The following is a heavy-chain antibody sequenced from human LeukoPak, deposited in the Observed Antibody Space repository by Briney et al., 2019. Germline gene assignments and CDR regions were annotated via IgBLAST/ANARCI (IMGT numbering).Heavy chain of an antibody. CDR3: ARGRVEAMYYFDY. CDR2: ISSSSSTI. V-gene: IGHV3-48*01. Sequence: GGSLRLSCAASGFTFSSYSMNWVRQAPGKGLEWVSYISSSSSTIYYADSVKGRFTISRDNAKNSLYLQMNSLRAEDTAVYYCARGRVEAMYYFDYWGQGTLVTVSS. J-gene: IGHJ4*02. CDR1: GFTFSSYS. D-gene: IGHD1-26*01.